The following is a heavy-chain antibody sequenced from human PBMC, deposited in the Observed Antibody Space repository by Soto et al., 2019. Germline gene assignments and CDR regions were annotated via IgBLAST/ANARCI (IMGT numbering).Heavy chain of an antibody. Sequence: ASVKVSCKASGYTFSRYGISWVRQAPGQGLEWMGWISGYNGDTNYAQKFQGRVIMTIDTSTTTAYMDLSSLRVEDTAMYYCVRENYYYGMDVWGQGTAVTVSS. V-gene: IGHV1-18*01. CDR1: GYTFSRYG. J-gene: IGHJ6*02. CDR2: ISGYNGDT. CDR3: VRENYYYGMDV.